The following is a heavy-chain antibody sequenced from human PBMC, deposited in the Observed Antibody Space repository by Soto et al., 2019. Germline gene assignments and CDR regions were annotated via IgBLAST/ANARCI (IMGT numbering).Heavy chain of an antibody. D-gene: IGHD6-13*01. CDR3: ARVIAAAGTLYYYYYMDV. CDR1: GYTFTSYD. V-gene: IGHV1-8*01. CDR2: MNPNSGNT. J-gene: IGHJ6*03. Sequence: ASVKVSCKASGYTFTSYDINWVRQATGQGLEWMGWMNPNSGNTGYAQKFQGRVTMTRNTSISTVYMELSSLRSEDTAVYYCARVIAAAGTLYYYYYMDVWGKGTTVTVSS.